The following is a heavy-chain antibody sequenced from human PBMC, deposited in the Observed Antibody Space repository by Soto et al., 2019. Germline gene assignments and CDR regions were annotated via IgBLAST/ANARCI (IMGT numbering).Heavy chain of an antibody. CDR3: ALNLVRGVIQTFDS. D-gene: IGHD3-10*01. CDR2: IYYSGNT. J-gene: IGHJ4*02. V-gene: IGHV4-39*07. CDR1: GDSISSRSYF. Sequence: SETLSLTCTVSGDSISSRSYFWAWIRQPPGKGLELIGSIYYSGNTYYNPSLRSRVTISADMFKNQFSLNLTSVTAADTAVYYCALNLVRGVIQTFDSWGQGTLVTVSS.